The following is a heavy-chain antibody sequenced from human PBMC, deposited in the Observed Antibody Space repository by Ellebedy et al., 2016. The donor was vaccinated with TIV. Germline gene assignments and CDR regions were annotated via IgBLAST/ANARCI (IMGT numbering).Heavy chain of an antibody. V-gene: IGHV3-23*01. CDR2: ITANGGTT. D-gene: IGHD6-19*01. CDR3: AKDSRRSSGWYYFDY. J-gene: IGHJ4*02. Sequence: GESLKISCAASGFTFSSYGMSWVRQAPGMGLEWVSVITANGGTTYYADSVKGRFTISRDNSKNTVHLQMNSLRAEDTAVYYCAKDSRRSSGWYYFDYWGQGTLVTVSS. CDR1: GFTFSSYG.